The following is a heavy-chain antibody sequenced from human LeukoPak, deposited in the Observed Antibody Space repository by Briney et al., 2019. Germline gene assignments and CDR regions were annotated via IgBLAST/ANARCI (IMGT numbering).Heavy chain of an antibody. D-gene: IGHD5-18*01. CDR1: EYTFTSYW. V-gene: IGHV5-51*01. CDR2: IYPGDSDT. Sequence: GESLKISCKGSEYTFTSYWIGWVRQMPGKGLEWMGIIYPGDSDTRYSPSFQGQVTISADKSISTAYLQWSSLKASDTAMYYCARLREEGYSYGYVDYWGQGTLVTVSS. J-gene: IGHJ4*02. CDR3: ARLREEGYSYGYVDY.